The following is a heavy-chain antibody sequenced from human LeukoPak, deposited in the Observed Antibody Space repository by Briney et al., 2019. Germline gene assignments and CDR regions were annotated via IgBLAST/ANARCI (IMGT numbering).Heavy chain of an antibody. CDR3: AKTSGIAAAGAFDP. CDR2: IIPIFGTA. V-gene: IGHV1-69*01. J-gene: IGHJ5*02. CDR1: GGTFSSYA. Sequence: SVKVSCKASGGTFSSYAISWVRQAPGQGLEWMGGIIPIFGTANYAQKFQGRVTITADESTSTSYMELSSLRSEDTAVYYCAKTSGIAAAGAFDPWGQGTLLTVSS. D-gene: IGHD6-13*01.